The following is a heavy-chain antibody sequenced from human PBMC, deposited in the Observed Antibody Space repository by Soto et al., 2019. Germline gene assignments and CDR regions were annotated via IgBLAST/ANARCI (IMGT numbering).Heavy chain of an antibody. Sequence: SVKVSCKTSGFSFSNSAVHWVRQARGQSLEWIGWIIVGSGQTKSAQNIQERLTITRDISTSTVYMELSSLSSEDTAVYYCAAELYERGDCCPFDYWG. J-gene: IGHJ4*01. D-gene: IGHD2-21*02. CDR2: IIVGSGQT. CDR3: AAELYERGDCCPFDY. V-gene: IGHV1-58*01. CDR1: GFSFSNSA.